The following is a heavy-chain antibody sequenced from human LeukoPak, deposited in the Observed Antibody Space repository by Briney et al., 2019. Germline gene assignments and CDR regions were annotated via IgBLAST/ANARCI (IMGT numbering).Heavy chain of an antibody. CDR2: ISYDGSNK. CDR1: GFTFSSYA. CDR3: ASLSSSWSLDDAFDI. J-gene: IGHJ3*02. Sequence: GGSLRLSCAASGFTFSSYAMHWVRQAPGKGLEWVAVISYDGSNKYYADSVKGRFTISRDNSKNTLYLQMNSLRAEDTAVYYCASLSSSWSLDDAFDIWGQGTMVTVSS. D-gene: IGHD6-13*01. V-gene: IGHV3-30*04.